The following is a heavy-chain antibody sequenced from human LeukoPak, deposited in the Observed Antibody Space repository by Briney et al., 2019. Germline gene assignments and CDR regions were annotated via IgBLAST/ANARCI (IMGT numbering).Heavy chain of an antibody. J-gene: IGHJ5*02. CDR1: GYTFTGYY. CDR3: ARDLLPISSQLMTTEGWFDP. CDR2: INPNSGGT. V-gene: IGHV1-2*02. Sequence: ASVKVSCKASGYTFTGYYMHWVRQAPGQGLEWMGWINPNSGGTNYAQKFQGRVTMTRDTSISTAYMELSRLRSDDTAVYYCARDLLPISSQLMTTEGWFDPWGQGTLVTVSS. D-gene: IGHD4-17*01.